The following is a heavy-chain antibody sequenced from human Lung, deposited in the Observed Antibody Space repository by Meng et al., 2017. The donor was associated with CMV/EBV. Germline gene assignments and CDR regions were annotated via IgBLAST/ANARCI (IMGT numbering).Heavy chain of an antibody. CDR3: ARDRAAIGYYYYVMDV. J-gene: IGHJ6*02. Sequence: SXTLSLXCTVSGHPITTYYWSWIRQPPGKGLEWIGYIYYSGSTNYNPSLRSRVSISVDTSKNQFSLELSSVTAADTAIYYCARDRAAIGYYYYVMDVWGXGTTVTVSS. CDR1: GHPITTYY. D-gene: IGHD2-2*01. CDR2: IYYSGST. V-gene: IGHV4-59*01.